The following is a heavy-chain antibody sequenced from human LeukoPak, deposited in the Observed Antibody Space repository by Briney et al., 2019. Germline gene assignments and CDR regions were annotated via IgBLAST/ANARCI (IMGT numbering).Heavy chain of an antibody. Sequence: ASVKVSCKASGYTFTGYYMHWVRQAPGQGLEWMGWINPNSGGTNYAQKLQGRVTMTTDTSTSTAYMELRSLRSDDTAVYYCARELGYYYDSREFDYWGQGTLVTVSS. J-gene: IGHJ4*02. V-gene: IGHV1-2*02. CDR2: INPNSGGT. D-gene: IGHD3-22*01. CDR3: ARELGYYYDSREFDY. CDR1: GYTFTGYY.